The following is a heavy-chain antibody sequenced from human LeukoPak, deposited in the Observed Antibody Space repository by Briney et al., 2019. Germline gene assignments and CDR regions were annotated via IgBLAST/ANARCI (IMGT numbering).Heavy chain of an antibody. D-gene: IGHD3-22*01. V-gene: IGHV4-34*01. CDR2: INHSGST. Sequence: SETLSLTCAVYGGSFSGYYWSWIRQPPGKGLEWIGEINHSGSTNYNPSLKSRVTISVDTSKNQFSLKLSSVTAADAAVYYCARFSGGYYYDSSGYYRQYYFGYWGQGTLVTVSS. J-gene: IGHJ4*02. CDR3: ARFSGGYYYDSSGYYRQYYFGY. CDR1: GGSFSGYY.